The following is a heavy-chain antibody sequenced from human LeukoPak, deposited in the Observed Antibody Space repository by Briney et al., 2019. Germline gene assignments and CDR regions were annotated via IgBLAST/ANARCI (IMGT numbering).Heavy chain of an antibody. CDR2: ISFDGSNK. Sequence: GGSLRLSCAASGFTFSSYFLHWVRQAPGKGLEWVAVISFDGSNKYYADSVKGRFTISRDNSKNTLYLQMNSLRAEDTAVYYCAREESIDYPGAFDIWGQGTMVTVSS. V-gene: IGHV3-30*04. J-gene: IGHJ3*02. CDR3: AREESIDYPGAFDI. D-gene: IGHD4-11*01. CDR1: GFTFSSYF.